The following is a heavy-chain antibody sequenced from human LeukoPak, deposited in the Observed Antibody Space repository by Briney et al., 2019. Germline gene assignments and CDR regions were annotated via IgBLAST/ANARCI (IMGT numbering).Heavy chain of an antibody. CDR2: INGKNGNT. CDR3: ARVGRSSSSWTHNYNYGMDV. J-gene: IGHJ6*04. D-gene: IGHD6-13*01. CDR1: GYMFTSYG. V-gene: IGHV1-18*04. Sequence: GASVKVPCKACGYMFTSYGVSWVRQAPGRGLEWMGWINGKNGNTIYAQKFQGRVTMTTDASTRTAYMELRSLGSDATAVYYCARVGRSSSSWTHNYNYGMDVWGKGTTVIVSS.